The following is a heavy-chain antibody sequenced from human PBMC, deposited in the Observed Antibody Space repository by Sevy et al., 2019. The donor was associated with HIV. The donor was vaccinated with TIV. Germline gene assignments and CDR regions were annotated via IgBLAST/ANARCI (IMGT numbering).Heavy chain of an antibody. CDR3: ARDHHSGYCSGGSCYSWGMDV. J-gene: IGHJ6*02. CDR1: GFTVSSNY. Sequence: GGSLRLSCAASGFTVSSNYMSWVRQAPGKGLEWVSVIYSGGSTYYADSVKGRFTISRDNSKNTLYLQMNSLRAEDTAVYYCARDHHSGYCSGGSCYSWGMDVWRQGTTVTVSS. V-gene: IGHV3-53*01. D-gene: IGHD2-15*01. CDR2: IYSGGST.